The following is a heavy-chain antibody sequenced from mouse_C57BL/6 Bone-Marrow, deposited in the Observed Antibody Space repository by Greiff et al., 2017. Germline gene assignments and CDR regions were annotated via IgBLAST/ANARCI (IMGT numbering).Heavy chain of an antibody. CDR3: TRRITTVVATADY. CDR1: GYTFTSYW. V-gene: IGHV1-5*01. J-gene: IGHJ2*01. CDR2: IYPGNSDT. D-gene: IGHD1-1*01. Sequence: VQLQQSGTVLARPGASVKMSCKTSGYTFTSYWMHWVKQRPGQGLEWIGAIYPGNSDTSYNQKFKGKDKLTAVTSASTAYMELSSLTNEDSAVXYCTRRITTVVATADYWGQGTTLTVSS.